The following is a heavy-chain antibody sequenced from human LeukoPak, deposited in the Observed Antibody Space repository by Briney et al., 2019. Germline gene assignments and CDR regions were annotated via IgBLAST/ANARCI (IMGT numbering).Heavy chain of an antibody. J-gene: IGHJ5*02. CDR1: GYTFTSYY. CDR2: INPSGGST. D-gene: IGHD1-26*01. CDR3: ARGSGRYYPWFDP. V-gene: IGHV1-46*01. Sequence: ASVKVSCKASGYTFTSYYMHWVRRAPGQGLEWMGIINPSGGSTSYAQKFQGRVPMTRDTSKSTGYMELSRLRSEDTAVYYCARGSGRYYPWFDPWGQGTLVTVSS.